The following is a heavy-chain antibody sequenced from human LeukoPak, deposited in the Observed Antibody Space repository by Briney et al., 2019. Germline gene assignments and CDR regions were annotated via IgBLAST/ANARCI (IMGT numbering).Heavy chain of an antibody. CDR2: INHSGRT. V-gene: IGHV4-34*01. J-gene: IGHJ4*02. Sequence: SETLSLTCAVYGGSLSGYYWSWIRQPPGKGLEWIGEINHSGRTNYNPSLKSRVTISVDTSKNQLSLKLSSMTAADTAVYYCARQWLVSPLFDYWGQGTLVTVYS. D-gene: IGHD6-19*01. CDR1: GGSLSGYY. CDR3: ARQWLVSPLFDY.